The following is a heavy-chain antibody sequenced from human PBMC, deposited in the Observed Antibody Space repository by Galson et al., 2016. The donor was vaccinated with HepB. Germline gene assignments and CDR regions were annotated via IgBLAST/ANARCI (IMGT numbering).Heavy chain of an antibody. D-gene: IGHD2-15*01. J-gene: IGHJ4*02. CDR1: GFAFNKYD. CDR3: ARGTYCCGGRCDPGGSGFDY. Sequence: SLRLSCAASGFAFNKYDMQWVRRVPGKGLEWVSGISWYSGYIVYADSVRGRFTISRDNAENSLYLQMNSLRTDDTALYYCARGTYCCGGRCDPGGSGFDYWGQGVLVTVSS. CDR2: ISWYSGYI. V-gene: IGHV3-9*01.